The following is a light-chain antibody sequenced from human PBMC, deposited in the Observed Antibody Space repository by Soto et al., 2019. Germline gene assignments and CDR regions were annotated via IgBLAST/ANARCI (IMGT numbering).Light chain of an antibody. CDR3: QQRRNWPLT. Sequence: EIVLTQSPVTLSLSPGERATLSCRASQSISSYLVWYQQKRGKAPRLLIYDASNRATGIPARFSGSGSGTDFTLTISSLEPDDFAIYYCQQRRNWPLTFGGGTKVEIK. J-gene: IGKJ4*01. CDR2: DAS. CDR1: QSISSY. V-gene: IGKV3-11*01.